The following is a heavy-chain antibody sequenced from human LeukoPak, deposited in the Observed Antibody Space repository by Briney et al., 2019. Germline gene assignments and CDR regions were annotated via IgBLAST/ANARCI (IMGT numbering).Heavy chain of an antibody. CDR3: ARGGPLKRDGYNLDYYYGMDV. J-gene: IGHJ6*02. CDR2: IYYSGST. V-gene: IGHV4-59*12. D-gene: IGHD5-24*01. Sequence: SETLSLTCTVSGGSLSSYYWSWIRQPPGKGLEWIGYIYYSGSTNYNPSLKSRVTISVDTSKNQFSLQLNSVTPEDTAVYYCARGGPLKRDGYNLDYYYGMDVWGQGTTVTVSS. CDR1: GGSLSSYY.